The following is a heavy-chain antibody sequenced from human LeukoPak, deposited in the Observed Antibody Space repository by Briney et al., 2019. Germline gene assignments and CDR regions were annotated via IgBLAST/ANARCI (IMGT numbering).Heavy chain of an antibody. Sequence: ASVKVSCKASGYTFTSYGISWVRQAPGQGLEWMGWISAYNGNTNYAQKLQGRVTMTTDTSTSTAYMELRSLRSDGTAVYYCARAGAYCSGGSCYSGNYYYMDVWGKGTTVTVSS. CDR1: GYTFTSYG. CDR3: ARAGAYCSGGSCYSGNYYYMDV. J-gene: IGHJ6*03. V-gene: IGHV1-18*01. D-gene: IGHD2-15*01. CDR2: ISAYNGNT.